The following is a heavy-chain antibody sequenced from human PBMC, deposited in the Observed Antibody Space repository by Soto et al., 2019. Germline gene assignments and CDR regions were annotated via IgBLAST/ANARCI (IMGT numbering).Heavy chain of an antibody. CDR2: TDNSGTT. CDR3: AVWSALTQYYFDS. V-gene: IGHV4-4*07. J-gene: IGHJ4*01. CDR1: VDSITTYY. D-gene: IGHD3-3*01. Sequence: SETLSLTCTVSVDSITTYYWSWIRQPAGKGLEWIGHTDNSGTTIYNPSLKSRVSISVDTSKKHVSLRLNSVTAADTAVYYCAVWSALTQYYFDSWGHGTLVTVSS.